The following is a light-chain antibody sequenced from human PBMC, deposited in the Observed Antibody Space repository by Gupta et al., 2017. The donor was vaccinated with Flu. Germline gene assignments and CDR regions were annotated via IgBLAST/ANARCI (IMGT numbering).Light chain of an antibody. Sequence: QSVLTQPPSVSAAPGQKVTISCSGSSSNIGNNYVSWYQQVPGTAPKLLIYETNKRPAGIPDRFSGSKSGTSATLNITGLQTGDEADYYCGTWDSSLSCVFGGGTKVTVL. CDR3: GTWDSSLSCV. V-gene: IGLV1-51*02. J-gene: IGLJ3*02. CDR2: ETN. CDR1: SSNIGNNY.